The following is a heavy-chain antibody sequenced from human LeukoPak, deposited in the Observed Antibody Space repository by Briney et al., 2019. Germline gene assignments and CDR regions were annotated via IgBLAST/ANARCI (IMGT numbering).Heavy chain of an antibody. D-gene: IGHD3-22*01. J-gene: IGHJ4*02. V-gene: IGHV3-21*01. Sequence: GGSLRLSCAASGFTFSSYNMNWVRQAPGKGLEWVSSISSSSSYIYYADSVKGRFTISRDNAKNSLYLQMNSLRAEDTAVYYCARSPSGYYYHFGYWGQGTLVTVSS. CDR2: ISSSSSYI. CDR3: ARSPSGYYYHFGY. CDR1: GFTFSSYN.